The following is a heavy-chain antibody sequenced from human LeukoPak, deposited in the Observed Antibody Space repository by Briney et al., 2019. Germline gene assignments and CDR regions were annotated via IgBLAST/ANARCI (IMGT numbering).Heavy chain of an antibody. V-gene: IGHV1-69*13. CDR2: IIPIFGTA. CDR1: GYTFTSYG. Sequence: ASVKVSCKASGYTFTSYGISWVRQAPGQGLEWMGGIIPIFGTANYAQKFQGRVTITADESTSTAYMELSSLRSEDTAVYYCARASNYYDRKFDYWGQGTLVTVSS. CDR3: ARASNYYDRKFDY. J-gene: IGHJ4*02. D-gene: IGHD3-22*01.